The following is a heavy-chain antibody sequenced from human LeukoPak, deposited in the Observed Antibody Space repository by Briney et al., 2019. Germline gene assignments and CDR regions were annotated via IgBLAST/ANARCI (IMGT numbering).Heavy chain of an antibody. CDR2: INAYNGNT. CDR3: ARRYCSGGSCYSDGYYGMDV. D-gene: IGHD2-15*01. Sequence: ASVKVSCKASGYSFTNYGFSWVRQAPGQGLEWMGWINAYNGNTNYAQKLQGRVTMTTDTSTNTAYMELRSLRSDDTAVYYCARRYCSGGSCYSDGYYGMDVWGQGTTVTVSS. V-gene: IGHV1-18*01. J-gene: IGHJ6*02. CDR1: GYSFTNYG.